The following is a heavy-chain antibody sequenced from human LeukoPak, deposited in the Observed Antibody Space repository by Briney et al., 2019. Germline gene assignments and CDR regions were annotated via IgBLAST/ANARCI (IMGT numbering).Heavy chain of an antibody. V-gene: IGHV1-69*01. CDR3: ARGWSEDPSGWYEEASNNWFDP. J-gene: IGHJ5*02. Sequence: ASVKVSCRASGGTFSSYAISWVRQAPGQGLEWMGGIIPIFGTANYAQKFQGRVTITADESTSTAYMELSSLRSEDTAVYYCARGWSEDPSGWYEEASNNWFDPWGQGTLVTVSS. CDR1: GGTFSSYA. D-gene: IGHD6-19*01. CDR2: IIPIFGTA.